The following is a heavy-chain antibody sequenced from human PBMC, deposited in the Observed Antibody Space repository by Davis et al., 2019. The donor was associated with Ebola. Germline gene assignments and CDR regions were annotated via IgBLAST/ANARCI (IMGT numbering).Heavy chain of an antibody. V-gene: IGHV3-21*04. J-gene: IGHJ2*01. Sequence: GESLKISCEASGFTFSRYSMNWVRQAPGKGLEWVSSISSTSNYIYYADSVKGRFTISRDNSKNTLYLQMNSLRAEDTAVYYCAKDRAAVADWYFDLWGRGTLVTVSS. CDR3: AKDRAAVADWYFDL. CDR2: ISSTSNYI. D-gene: IGHD6-19*01. CDR1: GFTFSRYS.